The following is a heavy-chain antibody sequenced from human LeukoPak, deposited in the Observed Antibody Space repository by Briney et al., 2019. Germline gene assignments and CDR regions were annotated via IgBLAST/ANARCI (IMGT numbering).Heavy chain of an antibody. Sequence: PGGSLRLSCAASGFTFSSYAMHWVRQAPGKGLEWVAVISYDGSNKYYADSVKGRFTISRDNSKNTLYLQMNSLRAEDTAVYHCASSYSSSWGGGFDYWGQGTLVTVSS. D-gene: IGHD6-13*01. CDR1: GFTFSSYA. J-gene: IGHJ4*02. V-gene: IGHV3-30*04. CDR2: ISYDGSNK. CDR3: ASSYSSSWGGGFDY.